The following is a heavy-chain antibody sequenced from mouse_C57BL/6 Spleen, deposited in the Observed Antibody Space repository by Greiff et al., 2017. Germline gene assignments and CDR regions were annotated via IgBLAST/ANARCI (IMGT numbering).Heavy chain of an antibody. J-gene: IGHJ2*01. CDR1: GYSFPDYN. Sequence: VQLQQSGPELVKPGASVKISCKASGYSFPDYNMNWVKQSNGKSLEWIGVINPNYGTTSYNQKFKGKATLTVDQSSSTAYMQLNSLTSEDSAVYYCASHYYYGSSPYYFDYWGQGTTLTVSS. D-gene: IGHD1-1*01. CDR2: INPNYGTT. CDR3: ASHYYYGSSPYYFDY. V-gene: IGHV1-39*01.